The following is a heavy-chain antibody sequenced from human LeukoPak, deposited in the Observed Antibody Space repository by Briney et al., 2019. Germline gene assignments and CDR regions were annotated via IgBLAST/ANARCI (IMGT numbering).Heavy chain of an antibody. Sequence: PSETLSLTCAVYGGSFSGYYWSWIRQPPGKGLEWIGEINHSGSTNYNPSLKSRVTISVDTSKNQFSLKLSSVTAADTAVYYCAGNTVIYYFDYWGKGTLVTVSS. V-gene: IGHV4-34*01. CDR3: AGNTVIYYFDY. CDR2: INHSGST. CDR1: GGSFSGYY. D-gene: IGHD4-17*01. J-gene: IGHJ4*02.